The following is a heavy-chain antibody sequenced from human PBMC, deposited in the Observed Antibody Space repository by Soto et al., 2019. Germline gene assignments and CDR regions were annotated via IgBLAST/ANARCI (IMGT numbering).Heavy chain of an antibody. J-gene: IGHJ4*02. CDR2: ISSNGGST. D-gene: IGHD2-21*02. Sequence: GGSLRLSCSASGFTFSSYAMHWVRQAPGKGLEYVSAISSNGGSTYYADSVKGRFTISRDNSKNTLYLQMSSLRAEDTDVYYCVKDLNSTSFVVVTAIRRLPFDYWGQGTLVTVSS. V-gene: IGHV3-64D*08. CDR3: VKDLNSTSFVVVTAIRRLPFDY. CDR1: GFTFSSYA.